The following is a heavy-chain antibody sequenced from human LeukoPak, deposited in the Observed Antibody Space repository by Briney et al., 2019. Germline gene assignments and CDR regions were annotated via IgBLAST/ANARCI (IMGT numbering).Heavy chain of an antibody. V-gene: IGHV3-74*01. CDR1: GFTFNGYW. CDR3: AKGAQVAAAAWFDP. Sequence: GGSLRLSCAASGFTFNGYWMHWVCQAPGKGLVWVSRINGDGSAASYADSVKGRFTTSRDNAKNTVYLQMNSLIAEDTAVYYCAKGAQVAAAAWFDPWGQGTLVAVSS. CDR2: INGDGSAA. J-gene: IGHJ5*02. D-gene: IGHD6-13*01.